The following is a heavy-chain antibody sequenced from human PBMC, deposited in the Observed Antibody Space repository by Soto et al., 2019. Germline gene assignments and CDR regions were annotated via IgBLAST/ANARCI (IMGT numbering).Heavy chain of an antibody. CDR2: ISHNGGDK. Sequence: QVQLVESGGGVVQPGRSLRLSCTVSGLTFSRYPMHWVRQAPGKGLEWLALISHNGGDKYYADSVKGRFTISRDNSKNTLYLQMSSLRVVDSAVYFCAKFMAADFYYALDDWGQGTSVTVTS. CDR3: AKFMAADFYYALDD. CDR1: GLTFSRYP. D-gene: IGHD6-25*01. J-gene: IGHJ6*02. V-gene: IGHV3-30-3*01.